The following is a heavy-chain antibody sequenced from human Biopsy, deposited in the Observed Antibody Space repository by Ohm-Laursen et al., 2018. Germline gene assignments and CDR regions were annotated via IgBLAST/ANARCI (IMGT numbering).Heavy chain of an antibody. V-gene: IGHV4-39*01. CDR2: IYYSGNT. Sequence: GTLSLTCTVSGGSISDSTYHWGWIRQSPGKGLEWIGNIYYSGNTGYSPSLKSRVTISVDTSNNQFSLKLGSVTAADTAVYYCARQVDFWSGYVDYWGQGTLVAVSS. CDR3: ARQVDFWSGYVDY. D-gene: IGHD3-3*01. J-gene: IGHJ4*02. CDR1: GGSISDSTYH.